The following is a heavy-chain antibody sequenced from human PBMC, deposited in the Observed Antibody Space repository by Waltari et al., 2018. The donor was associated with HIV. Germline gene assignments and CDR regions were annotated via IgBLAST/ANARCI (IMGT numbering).Heavy chain of an antibody. V-gene: IGHV3-23*01. CDR2: ISGNDVAT. D-gene: IGHD2-8*01. Sequence: RQAPGKGLEWVSSISGNDVATYYADSVKGRFTISRDNSKNTVYLQMNSLRVEDTARYYCVSKDQPWSEFDYWGQGTLVTVSS. CDR3: VSKDQPWSEFDY. J-gene: IGHJ4*02.